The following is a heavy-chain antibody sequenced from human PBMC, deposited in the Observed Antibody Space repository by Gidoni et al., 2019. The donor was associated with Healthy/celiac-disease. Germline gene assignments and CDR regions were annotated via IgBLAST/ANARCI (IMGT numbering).Heavy chain of an antibody. Sequence: QVQLQESGPGLVKPSETLSLTCPVSCSISSYYWSWIRQPPGKGLEWIGYIYYSGSTNYNPSLKRRVTISVDTSKNQFSLKLSSVTAADTAVYYCARCPDAFDIWGQGTMVTVSS. CDR3: ARCPDAFDI. CDR2: IYYSGST. CDR1: CSISSYY. V-gene: IGHV4-59*08. J-gene: IGHJ3*02.